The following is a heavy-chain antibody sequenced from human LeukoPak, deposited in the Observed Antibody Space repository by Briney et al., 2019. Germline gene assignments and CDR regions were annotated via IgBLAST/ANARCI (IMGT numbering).Heavy chain of an antibody. CDR3: ATDPSDYVNPRY. CDR1: GYTLTELS. J-gene: IGHJ4*02. CDR2: FDPEDGET. Sequence: ASVKVSCKVSGYTLTELSMHWVRQAPGKGLEWMGGFDPEDGETIYAQKFQGRVTMTEDTSTDTAYMELSSLRSEDTAVYYCATDPSDYVNPRYWGQGTLVTVSS. V-gene: IGHV1-24*01. D-gene: IGHD4-17*01.